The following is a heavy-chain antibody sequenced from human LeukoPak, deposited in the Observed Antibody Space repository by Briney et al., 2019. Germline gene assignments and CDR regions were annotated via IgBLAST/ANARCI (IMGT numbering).Heavy chain of an antibody. V-gene: IGHV3-11*06. CDR2: ISSSSNYI. CDR3: ARESPEWRYFDY. D-gene: IGHD2-8*01. Sequence: KPSETLSLTCAVYGGSFSDYYWSWIRQAPGKGLEWVSSISSSSNYIYYADSVKGRFTISRDNAKNSLYLQMNSLRAEDTAVYYCARESPEWRYFDYWGQGTLVTVSS. J-gene: IGHJ4*02. CDR1: GGSFSDYY.